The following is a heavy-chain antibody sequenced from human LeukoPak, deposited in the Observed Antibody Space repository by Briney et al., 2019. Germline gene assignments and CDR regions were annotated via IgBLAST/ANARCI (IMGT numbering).Heavy chain of an antibody. D-gene: IGHD5-24*01. CDR2: ISSSSSTI. CDR3: AREGGGYNNRGFDY. CDR1: GFTFSSYS. Sequence: GGSLRLSCAASGFTFSSYSMNWVRQAPGKGLEWVSYISSSSSTIYYADSVKGQFTISRDNAKNSLYLQMNSLRAEDTAVYYCAREGGGYNNRGFDYWGQGTLVTVSS. V-gene: IGHV3-48*01. J-gene: IGHJ4*02.